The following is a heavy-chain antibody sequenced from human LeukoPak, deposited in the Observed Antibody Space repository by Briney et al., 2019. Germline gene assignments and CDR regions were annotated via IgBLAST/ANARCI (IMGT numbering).Heavy chain of an antibody. Sequence: YXGWIRQXXXKGLEXIVSIYYSGSTYYTPSLKSRVTISVDTSKNQFSLKLSSVTAADTAVYYCARHAIVGATRNNWFDPWGQGTLVTVSS. CDR2: IYYSGST. V-gene: IGHV4-39*01. CDR3: ARHAIVGATRNNWFDP. J-gene: IGHJ5*02. D-gene: IGHD1-26*01. CDR1: Y.